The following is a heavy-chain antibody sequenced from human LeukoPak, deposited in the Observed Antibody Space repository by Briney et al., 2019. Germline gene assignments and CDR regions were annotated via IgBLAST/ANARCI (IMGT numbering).Heavy chain of an antibody. Sequence: PGGSLRLSCAASGFTFSSYGMHWVRQAPGKGLEWVAVISYDGSNKYYADSVKGRFTISRDNSKNTLYLQMNSLRAEDTAVYYCAKDGPFSAFDIWGQGTMVTVSS. CDR3: AKDGPFSAFDI. CDR1: GFTFSSYG. V-gene: IGHV3-30*18. CDR2: ISYDGSNK. D-gene: IGHD3/OR15-3a*01. J-gene: IGHJ3*02.